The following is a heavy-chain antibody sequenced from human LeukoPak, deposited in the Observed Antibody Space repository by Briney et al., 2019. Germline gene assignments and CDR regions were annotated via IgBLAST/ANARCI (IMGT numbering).Heavy chain of an antibody. D-gene: IGHD5-12*01. CDR3: ARDGYSGYDFYFDY. Sequence: GGSLRLSCAASGFTFSSYAMSWVRQAPGKGLEWVAVIWFDGSDKYYADSLKGRFTISRDNSKNTLYLQMNSLRADDTAVYYCARDGYSGYDFYFDYWGQGTLVTVSS. CDR1: GFTFSSYA. V-gene: IGHV3-33*08. CDR2: IWFDGSDK. J-gene: IGHJ4*02.